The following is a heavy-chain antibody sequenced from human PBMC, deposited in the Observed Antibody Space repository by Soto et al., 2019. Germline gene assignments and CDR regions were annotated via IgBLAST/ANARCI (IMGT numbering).Heavy chain of an antibody. CDR3: ARLNYDFWSGPTADYYYGMDV. CDR1: GGSISSSSYY. J-gene: IGHJ6*02. D-gene: IGHD3-3*01. V-gene: IGHV4-39*01. CDR2: IYYSGST. Sequence: KPSETLSLTCTVSGGSISSSSYYWGWIRQPPGKGLEWIGSIYYSGSTYYNPSLKSRVTISVDTSKNQFSLKLSSVTAADTAVYYCARLNYDFWSGPTADYYYGMDVWGQGTTVTVSS.